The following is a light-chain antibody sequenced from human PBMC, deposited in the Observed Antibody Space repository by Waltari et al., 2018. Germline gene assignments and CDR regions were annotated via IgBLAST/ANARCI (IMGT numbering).Light chain of an antibody. CDR1: SSNVGAGSV. CDR3: QSYDSRLSGVV. J-gene: IGLJ2*01. V-gene: IGLV1-40*01. Sequence: QSVLTPPPSVSGAPGQRVTISCTGISSNVGAGSVVHWYQQLPGQSPKLPIYASSNRPAGGPDRFSASKAGTAASLVITGLQAEDEADYYCQSYDSRLSGVVFGGGTKLTVL. CDR2: ASS.